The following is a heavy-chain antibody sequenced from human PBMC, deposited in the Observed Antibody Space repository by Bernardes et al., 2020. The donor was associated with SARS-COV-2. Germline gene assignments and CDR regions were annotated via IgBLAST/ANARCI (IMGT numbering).Heavy chain of an antibody. V-gene: IGHV3-23*01. J-gene: IGHJ4*02. D-gene: IGHD5-18*01. CDR1: GFTFSSYA. CDR2: ISGSGGST. CDR3: AKGYSYGYYFDY. Sequence: GGSLRLSCSASGFTFSSYAMSWVRQAPGKGLEWVSAISGSGGSTYYADSVKGRFTISRDNSKNTLYLQMNSLRAEDTAVYYCAKGYSYGYYFDYWGQGTLVTVSS.